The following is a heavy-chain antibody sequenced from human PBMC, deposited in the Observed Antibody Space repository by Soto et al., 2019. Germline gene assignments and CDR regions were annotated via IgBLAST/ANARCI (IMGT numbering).Heavy chain of an antibody. Sequence: LRLSCAASGYALRDYSMNWVRQAPGKGLEWVSYTGTRRKYTFYADSVRGRFTISRDDARNSVYLQLNSLRDEDTAVYYCVRDRDWAFDIWGQGTMVTVSS. J-gene: IGHJ3*02. D-gene: IGHD3-9*01. V-gene: IGHV3-48*02. CDR2: TGTRRKYT. CDR3: VRDRDWAFDI. CDR1: GYALRDYS.